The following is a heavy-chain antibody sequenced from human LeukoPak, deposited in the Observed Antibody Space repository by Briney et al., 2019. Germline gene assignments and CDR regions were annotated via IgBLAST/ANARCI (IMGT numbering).Heavy chain of an antibody. CDR2: INHSGST. Sequence: SETLSLTCAVYGGSFSGYYWSWIRQPPGKGLEWIGEINHSGSTNYNPSLKSRVTISVDTSKNQFSLELSSVTAADTAVYYCARLRDGYNPGGEDAFDIWGQGTMVTVSS. D-gene: IGHD5-24*01. CDR3: ARLRDGYNPGGEDAFDI. J-gene: IGHJ3*02. V-gene: IGHV4-34*01. CDR1: GGSFSGYY.